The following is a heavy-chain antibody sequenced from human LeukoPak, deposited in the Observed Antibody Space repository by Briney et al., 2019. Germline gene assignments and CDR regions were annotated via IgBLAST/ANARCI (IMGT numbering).Heavy chain of an antibody. D-gene: IGHD3-22*01. CDR2: ISRNSRTT. CDR1: GSDFSSHN. Sequence: QPGGSLRLSCAVSGSDFSSHNFHWVRQAPGKGLEWVSFISRNSRTTYYADSVKGRFTISRDDAKNLVYLQMNSLGAEDTAVYYCARDGEVYHSTDYYEAMLDPWGQGTLVTVSS. J-gene: IGHJ5*02. CDR3: ARDGEVYHSTDYYEAMLDP. V-gene: IGHV3-48*04.